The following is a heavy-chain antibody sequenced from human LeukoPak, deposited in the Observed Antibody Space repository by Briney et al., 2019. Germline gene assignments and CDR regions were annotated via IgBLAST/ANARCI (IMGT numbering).Heavy chain of an antibody. CDR2: INHSGST. V-gene: IGHV4-34*01. D-gene: IGHD1-26*01. CDR3: ARSRPYSGSYFDY. Sequence: PGGSLRLSCAASGFIFTNYFMSWIRQPPGKGLEWIGEINHSGSTNYNPSLKSRVTISVDTSKNQFSLKLSSVTAADTAVYYCARSRPYSGSYFDYWGQGTLVTVSS. CDR1: GFIFTNYF. J-gene: IGHJ4*02.